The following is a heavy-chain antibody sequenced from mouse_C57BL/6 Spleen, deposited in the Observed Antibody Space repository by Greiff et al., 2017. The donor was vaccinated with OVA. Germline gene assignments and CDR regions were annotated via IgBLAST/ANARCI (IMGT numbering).Heavy chain of an antibody. CDR1: GFTFSDSG. J-gene: IGHJ1*03. Sequence: EVKLVESGGGLVKPGGSLKLSCAASGFTFSDSGMNWVRQAPEKGLEWVAYISSGSSTIYYADTVKGRFTISRDKAKNTLFLQMTSLRSEDTAMYYCARTDGNLGYFDVWGTGTTVTVSS. CDR2: ISSGSSTI. CDR3: ARTDGNLGYFDV. D-gene: IGHD2-1*01. V-gene: IGHV5-17*01.